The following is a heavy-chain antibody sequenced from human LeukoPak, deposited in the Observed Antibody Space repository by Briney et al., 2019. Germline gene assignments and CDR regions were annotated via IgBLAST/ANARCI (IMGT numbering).Heavy chain of an antibody. V-gene: IGHV3-30*02. CDR1: GFTFSSYG. J-gene: IGHJ4*02. D-gene: IGHD1-26*01. Sequence: PGGSLRLSCAASGFTFSSYGMHWVRQAPGKGLEWVAFIRYDGSNKYYADSVKGRFTISRDNSKNTLYLQMNSLRAEDTAVYYCAREFSGSYWGNFDFWGQGTLVTVSS. CDR3: AREFSGSYWGNFDF. CDR2: IRYDGSNK.